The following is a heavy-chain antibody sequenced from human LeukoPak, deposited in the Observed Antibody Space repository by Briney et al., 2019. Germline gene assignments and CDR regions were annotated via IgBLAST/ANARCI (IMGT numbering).Heavy chain of an antibody. CDR1: GYTFTGYY. CDR2: INANSGGT. Sequence: VASVKVSCKASGYTFTGYYMHWVRQAPGQGLEWMGWINANSGGTSYAQKFQGRVTVTRDTSISTAYMELTRLTSDDTAAYYCARDPIDGYYYFDYWGQGTLVTVSS. J-gene: IGHJ4*02. D-gene: IGHD5-24*01. CDR3: ARDPIDGYYYFDY. V-gene: IGHV1-2*02.